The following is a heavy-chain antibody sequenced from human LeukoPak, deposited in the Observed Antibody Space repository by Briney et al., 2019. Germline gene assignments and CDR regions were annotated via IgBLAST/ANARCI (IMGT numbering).Heavy chain of an antibody. CDR3: ARDRGYSSGWSFDY. CDR1: GYSISSGYY. Sequence: SETLSLTCGVSGYSISSGYYWGWIRQPPGKGLEWIGSIYHSGRTYYNPSLKSRVTISVDTSKNQFSLKLSSVTAADTAVYCCARDRGYSSGWSFDYWGQGTLVTVSS. V-gene: IGHV4-38-2*02. D-gene: IGHD6-19*01. CDR2: IYHSGRT. J-gene: IGHJ4*02.